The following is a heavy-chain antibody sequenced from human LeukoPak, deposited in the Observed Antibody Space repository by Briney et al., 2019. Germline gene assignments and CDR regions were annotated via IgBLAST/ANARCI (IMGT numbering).Heavy chain of an antibody. CDR1: GFTFSSYA. CDR2: ISYDGSNK. CDR3: ARDKDGWQPDAFDI. Sequence: GGSLRLSCAASGFTFSSYAMHWVRQAPGKGLEWVAVISYDGSNKYYADSVKGRFTISRDNSKNTLYLQMNSLRAEDTAVYYCARDKDGWQPDAFDIWGQGTMVTVSS. D-gene: IGHD5-24*01. J-gene: IGHJ3*02. V-gene: IGHV3-30*04.